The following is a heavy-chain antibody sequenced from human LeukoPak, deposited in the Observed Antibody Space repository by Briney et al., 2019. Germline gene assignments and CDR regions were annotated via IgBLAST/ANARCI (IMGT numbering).Heavy chain of an antibody. J-gene: IGHJ4*02. CDR3: ASGTIQYYYDSSGYYPPEGY. Sequence: GGSLRLSCAASGFTFSSYWMHWVRQAPGKGLVWVSRINSDGSSTSYADSVKGRFTISRDNAKNTLYLQMNSLRAEDTAVYYCASGTIQYYYDSSGYYPPEGYWGQGTLVTVSS. V-gene: IGHV3-74*01. CDR1: GFTFSSYW. D-gene: IGHD3-22*01. CDR2: INSDGSST.